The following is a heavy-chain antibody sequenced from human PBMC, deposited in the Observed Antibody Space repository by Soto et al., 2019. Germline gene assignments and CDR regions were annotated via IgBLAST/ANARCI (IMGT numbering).Heavy chain of an antibody. CDR2: ISYDGSNK. Sequence: SLNISCAASGFPFSSYGMHWVFQAPGNRLEWVAVISYDGSNKYYADSVKGRFTISRDNSKNTLYLQMNSLRAEDTAVYYCAKGDFWSGYSLFGYFDYWGQGTMVTVSS. CDR1: GFPFSSYG. V-gene: IGHV3-30*18. CDR3: AKGDFWSGYSLFGYFDY. J-gene: IGHJ4*02. D-gene: IGHD3-3*01.